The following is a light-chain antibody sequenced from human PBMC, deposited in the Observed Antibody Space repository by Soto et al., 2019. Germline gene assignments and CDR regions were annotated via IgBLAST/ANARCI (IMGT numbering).Light chain of an antibody. CDR2: GAS. CDR1: QSMGSN. J-gene: IGKJ1*01. Sequence: EIVMTQSPATLSVSPGERATLSCRASQSMGSNLAWYQQKPGQPPRLLIYGASTRATGIPARFSGSGSGTEFTLTITSLQSEDFAVYYCQQYHNWPRTFGQGTKVDI. V-gene: IGKV3-15*01. CDR3: QQYHNWPRT.